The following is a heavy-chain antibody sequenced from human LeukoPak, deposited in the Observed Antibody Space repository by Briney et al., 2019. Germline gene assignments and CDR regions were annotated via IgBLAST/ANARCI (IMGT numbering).Heavy chain of an antibody. V-gene: IGHV4-34*01. J-gene: IGHJ5*02. CDR1: GGSFSGYY. Sequence: SETLSLTCAVYGGSFSGYYWSWIRQPPGKGLEWIGEINHSGSTNYNPSLKSRVTISVDTSKNQFSLKLSSVTAADTAVYYCARRGRYFDWLAGLRNWFDPWGQGTLVTVSS. CDR3: ARRGRYFDWLAGLRNWFDP. CDR2: INHSGST. D-gene: IGHD3-9*01.